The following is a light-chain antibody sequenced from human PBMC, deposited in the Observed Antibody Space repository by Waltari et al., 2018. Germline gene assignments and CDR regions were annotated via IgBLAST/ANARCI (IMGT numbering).Light chain of an antibody. V-gene: IGLV2-23*02. CDR3: CSYAGGSVI. J-gene: IGLJ2*01. CDR1: SGAVGSYQL. CDR2: AVN. Sequence: QSGLTQPASVSASPGQSSTLSCTGSSGAVGSYQLFSWYHRHPGKAPKLIISAVNDRPSGVSNRFSGSKSGNTASLTISGLQAEDEADYYCCSYAGGSVIFGGGTKLTVL.